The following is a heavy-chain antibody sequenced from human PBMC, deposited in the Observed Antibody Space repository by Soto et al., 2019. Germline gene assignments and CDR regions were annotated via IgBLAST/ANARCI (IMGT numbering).Heavy chain of an antibody. Sequence: PSETLSLTCTVSGGSISSSSYYWGWIRQPPGKGLEWIGSIYYSGSTYYNPSLKSRVTISVDTSKNQFSLKLSSVTAADTAVYYCARDGIVVVVAATLKWFDPWGQGTLVTAPQ. V-gene: IGHV4-39*02. CDR2: IYYSGST. D-gene: IGHD2-15*01. CDR1: GGSISSSSYY. CDR3: ARDGIVVVVAATLKWFDP. J-gene: IGHJ5*02.